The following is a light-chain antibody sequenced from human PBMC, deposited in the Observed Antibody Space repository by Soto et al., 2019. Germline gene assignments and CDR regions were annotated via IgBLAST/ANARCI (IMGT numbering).Light chain of an antibody. CDR2: HAY. V-gene: IGKV1-39*01. CDR3: QQRYSNPRI. CDR1: QSVSSS. J-gene: IGKJ5*01. Sequence: DIQMTQSPSSLFTFVGDRVIITYRASQSVSSSLNCYQQKPGKAPKLLIYHAYGLQYGVPSRLSGSGSGTDFTLTIDSLQPEDSATYYCQQRYSNPRIFGHGTRLVLK.